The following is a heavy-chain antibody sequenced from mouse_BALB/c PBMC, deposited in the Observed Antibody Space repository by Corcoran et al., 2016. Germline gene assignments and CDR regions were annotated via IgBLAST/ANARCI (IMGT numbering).Heavy chain of an antibody. CDR1: GYSITSGYY. D-gene: IGHD2-10*02. Sequence: DVQLQESGPGLVKPSQSLSLTRSVTGYSITSGYYWNWIRQFPGNKMEWMGYISYDDSNNYNPTLKNRISITRDTAKNQFFLKVNSVTTEDTATYCCARGGYGNYFAYWGQGTLVTVSA. J-gene: IGHJ3*01. CDR3: ARGGYGNYFAY. V-gene: IGHV3-6*02. CDR2: ISYDDSN.